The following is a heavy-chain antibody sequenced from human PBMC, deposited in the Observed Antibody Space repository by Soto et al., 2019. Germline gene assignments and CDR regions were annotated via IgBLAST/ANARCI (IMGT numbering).Heavy chain of an antibody. CDR1: GFILSSYW. D-gene: IGHD6-19*01. Sequence: PGGSLRLSCAASGFILSSYWMHWVRQAPGKGLVWVSRINSDGSSITYADSVKGRFTISRANTKNTLYLQMNSLKTEDTAAYYCTTPIAVTHYGMDVWGQGTTVTVSS. J-gene: IGHJ6*02. CDR3: TTPIAVTHYGMDV. V-gene: IGHV3-74*01. CDR2: INSDGSSI.